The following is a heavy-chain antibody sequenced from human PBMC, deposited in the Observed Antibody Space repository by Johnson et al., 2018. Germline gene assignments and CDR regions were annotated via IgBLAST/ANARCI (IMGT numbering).Heavy chain of an antibody. D-gene: IGHD2-2*01. CDR1: GFTFSSYG. CDR3: AKDLGTVASSTSCPTYYYYYMGV. V-gene: IGHV3-30*18. J-gene: IGHJ6*03. Sequence: QVQLVQSGGGVVQPGRSLRLSCAASGFTFSSYGMHWVRQAPGKGLEWVAVISYDGSNKYYADSVKGRFTISRDNSKNTLYLQMNSLRAEDTAVYYCAKDLGTVASSTSCPTYYYYYMGVWGKGTTVTVSS. CDR2: ISYDGSNK.